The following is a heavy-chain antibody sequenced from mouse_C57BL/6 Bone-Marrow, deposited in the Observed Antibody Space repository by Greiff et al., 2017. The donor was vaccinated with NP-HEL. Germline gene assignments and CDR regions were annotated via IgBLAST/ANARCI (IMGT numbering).Heavy chain of an antibody. D-gene: IGHD3-2*02. CDR3: ARKEAAQATLFDY. J-gene: IGHJ2*01. Sequence: VQLQQSGAELVKPGASVKISCKASGYAFSSYWMNWVKQRPGKGLEWIGQIYPGDGDTNYNGKFKGKATLTADKSSSTAYMQLSSLTSEDSAVYFCARKEAAQATLFDYWGQGTTLTVSS. CDR1: GYAFSSYW. V-gene: IGHV1-80*01. CDR2: IYPGDGDT.